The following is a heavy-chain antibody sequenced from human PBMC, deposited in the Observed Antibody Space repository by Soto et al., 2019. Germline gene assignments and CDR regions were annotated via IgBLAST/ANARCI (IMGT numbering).Heavy chain of an antibody. CDR2: IKQDGSEK. J-gene: IGHJ6*03. CDR1: GFTFSSYW. D-gene: IGHD3-3*01. Sequence: GGSLRLSCAASGFTFSSYWMSWVRQAPGKGLEWVANIKQDGSEKYYVDSVKGRFTISRDNAKNSLYLQMNSLRAEDTAVYYCARDLSWRFLEWLPTNYYYYMDVWGKGTTVTVSS. V-gene: IGHV3-7*01. CDR3: ARDLSWRFLEWLPTNYYYYMDV.